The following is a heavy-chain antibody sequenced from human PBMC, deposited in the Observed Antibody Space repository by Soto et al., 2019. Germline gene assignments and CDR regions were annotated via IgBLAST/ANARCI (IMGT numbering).Heavy chain of an antibody. CDR2: IIPASDTE. Sequence: QVHLVQSGAEVKKPGSSVNISCKASGGTFGTYGLNWVRQFPGQGLEWMGGIIPASDTENYAQKFQGRVTITAHNSTXXAHMQMDSLTSDDTAVYYCATAVTAGTYYNYGLDVWGQGTTVTVS. J-gene: IGHJ6*02. CDR3: ATAVTAGTYYNYGLDV. D-gene: IGHD2-21*02. CDR1: GGTFGTYG. V-gene: IGHV1-69*14.